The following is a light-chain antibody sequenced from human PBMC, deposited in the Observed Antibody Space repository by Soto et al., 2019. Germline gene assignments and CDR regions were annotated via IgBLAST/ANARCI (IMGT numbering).Light chain of an antibody. CDR2: WAS. CDR3: HQYHSSPLT. V-gene: IGKV4-1*01. Sequence: IVMTQSPDSLAVFLGETATINCNSSQSLLSSSNNKNYLIWYQKKTGHAPKALIYWASTRESGVPDRFSDSGSGKELTLTISRLQAEDVTVYYCHQYHSSPLTFGGGTKLAIK. CDR1: QSLLSSSNNKNY. J-gene: IGKJ4*01.